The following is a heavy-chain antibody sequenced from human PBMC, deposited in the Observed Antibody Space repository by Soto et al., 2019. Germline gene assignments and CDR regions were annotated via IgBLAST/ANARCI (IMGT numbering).Heavy chain of an antibody. V-gene: IGHV3-30*18. CDR2: ISYDGSNK. D-gene: IGHD5-12*01. CDR3: AKGGDIVATNYYYYYMDV. J-gene: IGHJ6*03. CDR1: GFTFSSYG. Sequence: GSLRLSCAASGFTFSSYGMHWVRQAPGKGLEWVAVISYDGSNKYYADSVKGRFTISRDNSKNTLYLQMNSLRAEDTAVYYCAKGGDIVATNYYYYYMDVWGKGTTVTVSS.